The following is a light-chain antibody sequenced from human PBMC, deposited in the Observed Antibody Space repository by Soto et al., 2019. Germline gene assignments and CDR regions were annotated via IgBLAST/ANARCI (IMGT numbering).Light chain of an antibody. CDR1: SSDVGGYDY. J-gene: IGLJ1*01. Sequence: QSVLTQPASVSGSPGQSITISCTGTSSDVGGYDYVSWYQQHPGKAPKLMIYDVSDRPSGVSSRFSGSKSGSTASLTISGLQAEDEADYYGSSYASSSPYVFGTGTKLTVL. CDR3: SSYASSSPYV. V-gene: IGLV2-14*01. CDR2: DVS.